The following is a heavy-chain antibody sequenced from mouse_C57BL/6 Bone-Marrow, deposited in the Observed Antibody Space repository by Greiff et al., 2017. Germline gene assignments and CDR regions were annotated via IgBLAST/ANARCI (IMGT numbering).Heavy chain of an antibody. J-gene: IGHJ3*01. CDR1: GYTFTSYG. CDR2: IYPRSGNT. Sequence: HVQLQQSGAELVRPGASVKLSCTASGYTFTSYGISWVKQRTGPGLEWIGEIYPRSGNTHYTEKFQGKATLTADKSSSTAYMELRSLTSEESAVYFYARRQLRFAYWGQGTLVTVSA. D-gene: IGHD3-2*02. V-gene: IGHV1-81*01. CDR3: ARRQLRFAY.